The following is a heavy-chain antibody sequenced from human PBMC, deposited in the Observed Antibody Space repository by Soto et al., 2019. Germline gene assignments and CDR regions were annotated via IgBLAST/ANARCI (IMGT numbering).Heavy chain of an antibody. CDR1: GGTFSSYA. CDR2: IIPIFGTA. Sequence: QVQLVQSGAEVKKPGSSVKVSCKASGGTFSSYAISWVRQAPGQGLEWMGGIIPIFGTANYAQKFQGRVTITADESTSTAYMELSSLRSEDTAVYYCARGHIVVVTAIITRGYYYGMDVWGQGTTVTVSS. V-gene: IGHV1-69*01. CDR3: ARGHIVVVTAIITRGYYYGMDV. D-gene: IGHD2-21*02. J-gene: IGHJ6*02.